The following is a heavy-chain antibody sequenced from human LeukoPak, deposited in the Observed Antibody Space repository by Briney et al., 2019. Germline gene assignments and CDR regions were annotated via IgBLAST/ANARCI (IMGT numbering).Heavy chain of an antibody. CDR1: GFTFNIYA. CDR2: ITGSGGNT. J-gene: IGHJ4*02. V-gene: IGHV3-23*01. D-gene: IGHD3-22*01. Sequence: PGGSLRLSCATSGFTFNIYAMNWVRQAPGKGLEWVSAITGSGGNTYYADSVRGRFTISRDNSKNTLYLQMNSLRADDTAVYYCAKRPPYYYDSSPYVDYWGQGTLVTVSS. CDR3: AKRPPYYYDSSPYVDY.